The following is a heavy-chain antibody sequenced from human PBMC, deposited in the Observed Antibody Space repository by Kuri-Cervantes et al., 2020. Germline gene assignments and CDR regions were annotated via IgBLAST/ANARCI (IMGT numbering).Heavy chain of an antibody. J-gene: IGHJ5*02. CDR3: ASPYCSSTSCYENWFDP. V-gene: IGHV4-34*01. Sequence: GSLRLSCDVYIGSFSSYFWSWIRQSPGKGLEWIGEINHSGSTNYNPSLKSRVTISVDTSKNQFSLKLSSVTAADTAVYYCASPYCSSTSCYENWFDPWGQGTLVTVSS. CDR1: IGSFSSYF. CDR2: INHSGST. D-gene: IGHD2-2*01.